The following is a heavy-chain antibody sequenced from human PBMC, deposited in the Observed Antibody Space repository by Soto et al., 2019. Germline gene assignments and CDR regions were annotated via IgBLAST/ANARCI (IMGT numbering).Heavy chain of an antibody. CDR1: GDTFTDYY. CDR3: ARGGHVVVVTAALDY. CDR2: VNPSGGHT. J-gene: IGHJ4*02. D-gene: IGHD2-21*02. Sequence: QVQLMQSGAEVKKPGASVKVSCKASGDTFTDYYIPLVRQAPGQGLEWMGTVNPSGGHTTYAQHFLGRVTMTRDTSTSTLYMELTSLTSDDTAIYYCARGGHVVVVTAALDYWGQGTLVTVSS. V-gene: IGHV1-46*01.